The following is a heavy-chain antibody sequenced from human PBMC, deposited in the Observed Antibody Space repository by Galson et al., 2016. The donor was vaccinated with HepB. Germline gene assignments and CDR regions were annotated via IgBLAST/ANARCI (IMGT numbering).Heavy chain of an antibody. V-gene: IGHV4-59*01. CDR3: ASSLAGNSGWNHPGYYGMDV. J-gene: IGHJ6*02. CDR1: GGSISNYY. CDR2: MYYSGIT. Sequence: SETLSLTCIVSGGSISNYYWSWIRQPPGKGLEWIGYMYYSGITTYSPSLKSRVTISANTSKNPFSLKLSSVTAADTAVYYCASSLAGNSGWNHPGYYGMDVGGQATTVTVS. D-gene: IGHD6-19*01.